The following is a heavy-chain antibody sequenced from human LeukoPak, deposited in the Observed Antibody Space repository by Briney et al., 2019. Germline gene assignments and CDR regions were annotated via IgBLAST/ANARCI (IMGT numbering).Heavy chain of an antibody. CDR2: IYYSGST. D-gene: IGHD3-9*01. CDR1: GGSISSYY. V-gene: IGHV4-59*01. J-gene: IGHJ5*02. Sequence: SETLSLTCTVSGGSISSYYWSWIRQPPGKGLEWIGYIYYSGSTNYNPSLKSRVTISVDTSKNQFSLKLSSVTAADTAVYYCARGVDVLQYFDENWFDPWGQGTLVTVSS. CDR3: ARGVDVLQYFDENWFDP.